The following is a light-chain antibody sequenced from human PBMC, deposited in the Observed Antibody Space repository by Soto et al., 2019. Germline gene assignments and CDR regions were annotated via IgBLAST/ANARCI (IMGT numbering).Light chain of an antibody. CDR2: DAS. V-gene: IGKV1-33*01. J-gene: IGKJ2*01. CDR3: QQYDNLPGYT. CDR1: QDISNY. Sequence: DIQMTQSPSSLSASVVDRVTITCQASQDISNYLNWYQKKPGKAPKLLIYDASNLESGVPSRFSGSGSGTDFIFTISSLQPEDIATYYCQQYDNLPGYTFGQGTKLEIK.